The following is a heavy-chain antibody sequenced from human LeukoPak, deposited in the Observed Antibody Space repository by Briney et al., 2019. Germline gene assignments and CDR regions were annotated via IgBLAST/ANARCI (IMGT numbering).Heavy chain of an antibody. CDR3: ARARLNI. J-gene: IGHJ3*02. CDR2: IKQDGSQK. V-gene: IGHV3-7*04. Sequence: TGGSLRLSCAASGFTFSTYWRRWGRQAPGKGLEWVAIIKQDGSQKYYVHSVKGRFTISRDNAKNSLYLQMNSLRDEDTAVYYCARARLNIWGQGTMVTVSS. CDR1: GFTFSTYW. D-gene: IGHD2-21*01.